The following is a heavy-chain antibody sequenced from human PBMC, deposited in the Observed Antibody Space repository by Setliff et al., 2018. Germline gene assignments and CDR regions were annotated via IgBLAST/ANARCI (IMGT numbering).Heavy chain of an antibody. CDR2: MSNDGSDK. CDR1: GFSFSTYT. Sequence: LRLSCVASGFSFSTYTVHWVRQAPGKGLEWVAVMSNDGSDKNYADSVKGRFTISRDNSKNTLYLQMNSLRAEDTAVYYCARTYCSDTSCYDYYYYMDVWGKGTTVTVSS. J-gene: IGHJ6*03. CDR3: ARTYCSDTSCYDYYYYMDV. D-gene: IGHD2-2*01. V-gene: IGHV3-30*01.